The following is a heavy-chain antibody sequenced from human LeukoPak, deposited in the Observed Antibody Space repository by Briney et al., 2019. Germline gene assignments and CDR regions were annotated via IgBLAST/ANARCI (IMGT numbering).Heavy chain of an antibody. CDR3: ARGTRVLRYFDWLSDWPDYYYYYMDV. V-gene: IGHV1-8*02. Sequence: ASVKVSCKTSGYSFTNYGISWVRQAPGQGLEGMGWMNPNSGNTGYAQRFQGRVTMTRNTSISTAYMELSSLRSEDTAVYYCARGTRVLRYFDWLSDWPDYYYYYMDVWGKGTTVTVSS. CDR1: GYSFTNYG. J-gene: IGHJ6*03. D-gene: IGHD3-9*01. CDR2: MNPNSGNT.